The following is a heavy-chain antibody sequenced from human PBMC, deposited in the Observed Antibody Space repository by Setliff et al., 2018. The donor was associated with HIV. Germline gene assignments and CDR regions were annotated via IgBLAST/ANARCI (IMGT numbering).Heavy chain of an antibody. V-gene: IGHV4-59*08. CDR2: IYNSAST. CDR1: GDSISTDY. CDR3: ARHSPSDY. J-gene: IGHJ4*02. Sequence: PSETLCLTCTVSGDSISTDYWTWIRQPPGKGLEWIGYIYNSASTSYNPSLKSRVTISVDTSKNQFSLKLSSVTAADTAVYYCARHSPSDYWGQGTLVTVSS.